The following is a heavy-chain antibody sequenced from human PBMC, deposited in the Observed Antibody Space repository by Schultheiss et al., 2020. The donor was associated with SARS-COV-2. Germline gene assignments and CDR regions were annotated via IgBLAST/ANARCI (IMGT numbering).Heavy chain of an antibody. J-gene: IGHJ6*02. CDR1: GYTFTGYY. D-gene: IGHD4-23*01. V-gene: IGHV1-2*02. Sequence: ASVKVSCKASGYTFTGYYMHWVRQAPGQGLEWMGWINPNSGGTNYAQKFQGRVTMTRDTSISTAYMELSRLRSDDTAVYYCARDDYGGNKYYYGMDVWGQGTTVTVSS. CDR2: INPNSGGT. CDR3: ARDDYGGNKYYYGMDV.